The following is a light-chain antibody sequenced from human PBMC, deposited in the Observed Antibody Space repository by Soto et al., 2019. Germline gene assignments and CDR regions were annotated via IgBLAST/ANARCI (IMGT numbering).Light chain of an antibody. CDR1: QGISRY. Sequence: DIQLTQSPSFLSASEGDRVTITCRASQGISRYLAWYQQKPGQAPKLLIYAASTLQSGVPPRFSGSGSGTEFTLTISSLQPEDFATYYCQQLNSFPFTFGGGTKVEIK. CDR3: QQLNSFPFT. J-gene: IGKJ4*01. V-gene: IGKV1-9*01. CDR2: AAS.